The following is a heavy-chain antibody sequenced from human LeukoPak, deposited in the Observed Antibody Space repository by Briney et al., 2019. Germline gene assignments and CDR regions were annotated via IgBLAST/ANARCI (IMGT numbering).Heavy chain of an antibody. D-gene: IGHD3/OR15-3a*01. CDR2: ITDSAGGT. V-gene: IGHV3-23*01. CDR1: GFTFTTFA. J-gene: IGHJ4*02. CDR3: AKSIGGTGSVPDY. Sequence: GGSLRLSCAASGFTFTTFAMCWVRQAPGKGLEWVSGITDSAGGTFYADSVKGRFTISRDNSKNTLYLQMNSLRADDTAVCYCAKSIGGTGSVPDYWGQGTLVTVSS.